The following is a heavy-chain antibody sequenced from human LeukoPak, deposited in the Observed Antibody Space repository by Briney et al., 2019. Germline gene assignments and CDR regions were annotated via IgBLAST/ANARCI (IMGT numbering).Heavy chain of an antibody. J-gene: IGHJ1*01. CDR3: AKDTGIVAFQH. CDR2: IWYGGSNK. CDR1: GFTFSSYG. D-gene: IGHD2-15*01. V-gene: IGHV3-30*02. Sequence: GGSLRLSCAASGFTFSSYGMHWVRQAPGKGLEWVAVIWYGGSNKYYADSVKGRFTIFRDNSKNTVYLQMNSLRAEDTAVYYCAKDTGIVAFQHWGQGTLVTVSS.